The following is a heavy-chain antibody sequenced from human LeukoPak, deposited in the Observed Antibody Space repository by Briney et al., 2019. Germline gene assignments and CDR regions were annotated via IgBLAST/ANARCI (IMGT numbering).Heavy chain of an antibody. CDR3: ASGDYGDPPLNY. CDR2: INPNTGGT. V-gene: IGHV1-2*02. D-gene: IGHD4/OR15-4a*01. CDR1: GYTFTGYF. Sequence: GASVKVSCKASGYTFTGYFVHWVRQAPGQGLQWMGWINPNTGGTNYAQKFQGRVTMTRDTSISTAHMELSRLRSDDTAVYYCASGDYGDPPLNYWGQGTLVTVSS. J-gene: IGHJ4*02.